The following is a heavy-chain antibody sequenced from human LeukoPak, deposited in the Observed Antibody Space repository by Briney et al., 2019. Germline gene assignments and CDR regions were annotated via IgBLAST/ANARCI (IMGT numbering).Heavy chain of an antibody. V-gene: IGHV1-2*02. J-gene: IGHJ5*01. CDR2: VTPSTGKV. CDR1: GYTFTEYY. CDR3: ARDIAPSGSWWFDS. Sequence: DSVKVSCKASGYTFTEYYIHWLRQVPGQGLEWMGWVTPSTGKVHYAQNFQGRVTMSRDTSISTAYMRLGRLKSDDTAVYYCARDIAPSGSWWFDSWGQGTLVTVSS. D-gene: IGHD6-13*01.